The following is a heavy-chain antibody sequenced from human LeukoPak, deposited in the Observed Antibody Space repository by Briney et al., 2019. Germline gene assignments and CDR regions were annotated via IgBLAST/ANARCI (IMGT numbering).Heavy chain of an antibody. J-gene: IGHJ4*02. CDR1: GGPISSSSYY. CDR2: IYYSGNT. Sequence: SETLSLTCTVSGGPISSSSYYWGWIRQPPGKGLEWIGSIYYSGNTYYNPSLKSRVTISVDTSKNQFSRKLNSVTAADTAVYYCARQYNSGYGLPFDYWGQGTLVTVSS. CDR3: ARQYNSGYGLPFDY. V-gene: IGHV4-39*01. D-gene: IGHD5-12*01.